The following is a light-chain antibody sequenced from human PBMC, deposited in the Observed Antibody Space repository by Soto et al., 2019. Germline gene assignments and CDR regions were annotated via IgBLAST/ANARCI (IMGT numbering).Light chain of an antibody. CDR1: QSVSSY. V-gene: IGKV3-11*01. J-gene: IGKJ1*01. CDR3: QQRGNWPWT. Sequence: EIVLTQSPATLSLSPGERATLSCRASQSVSSYLAWYQQKPGQAPRLLIYDASNRATGIPGRFSGSGSGTDFTLTISSLEPEDFAVYYCQQRGNWPWTFGQGTKVEIK. CDR2: DAS.